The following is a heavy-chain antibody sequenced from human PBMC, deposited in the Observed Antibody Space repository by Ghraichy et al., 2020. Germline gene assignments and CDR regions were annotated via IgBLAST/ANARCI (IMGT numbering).Heavy chain of an antibody. CDR3: ASNGSGSYVIDY. V-gene: IGHV4-39*01. CDR2: IYYSGST. J-gene: IGHJ4*02. CDR1: GGSISSSSYY. Sequence: SETLSLTCTVSGGSISSSSYYWGWIRQPPGKGLEWIGSIYYSGSTYYNPSLKSRVTISVDTSKNQFSLKLSSVTAADTAVYYCASNGSGSYVIDYWGQGTLVTVSS. D-gene: IGHD3-10*01.